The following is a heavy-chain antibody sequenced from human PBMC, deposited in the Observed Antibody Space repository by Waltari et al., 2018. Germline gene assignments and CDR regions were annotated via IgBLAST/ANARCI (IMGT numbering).Heavy chain of an antibody. V-gene: IGHV4-61*02. J-gene: IGHJ2*01. CDR1: GGSIPSGNYY. CDR3: AREPSVAARSYWYFDL. CDR2: IYTTGTT. D-gene: IGHD6-6*01. Sequence: QVQLQESGPGLVKPSQTLSLTCTVSGGSIPSGNYYWPWIRQPAGKGLEWIGRIYTTGTTTYNPSLRSRVTILVDTSNNHFSLRLSSVTAADTAVYYCAREPSVAARSYWYFDLWGRGTLVTVSS.